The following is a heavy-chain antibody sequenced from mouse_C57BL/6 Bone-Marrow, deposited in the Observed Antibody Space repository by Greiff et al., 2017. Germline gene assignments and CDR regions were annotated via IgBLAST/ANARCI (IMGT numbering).Heavy chain of an antibody. J-gene: IGHJ1*03. V-gene: IGHV1-15*01. D-gene: IGHD1-1*01. CDR1: GYPFTDYE. CDR2: IDPETGGT. Sequence: VQLQQSGAELVRPGASVTLSCKASGYPFTDYEMHWVKQTPVHGLEWIGAIDPETGGTAYNQKFKGKAILTADQSSSTAYMELRSLTSEESAVYYCTYDYYGGYFDVWGTGTTVTVSS. CDR3: TYDYYGGYFDV.